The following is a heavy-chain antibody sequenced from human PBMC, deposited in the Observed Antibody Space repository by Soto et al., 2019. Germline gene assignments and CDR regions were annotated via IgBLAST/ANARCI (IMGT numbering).Heavy chain of an antibody. CDR3: AKGGRQWLVTSDFNY. CDR2: VSHDGRNT. Sequence: VQLVESGGGVVQPGRSLRLSCAASGFTFSDYAMYWVRQAPGKGLEWVVVVSHDGRNTHYADSVKGRFTISRDSSKNTVSLEMTSLRAEDTAVYYCAKGGRQWLVTSDFNYWGQGALVTVSS. CDR1: GFTFSDYA. D-gene: IGHD6-19*01. J-gene: IGHJ4*02. V-gene: IGHV3-30*18.